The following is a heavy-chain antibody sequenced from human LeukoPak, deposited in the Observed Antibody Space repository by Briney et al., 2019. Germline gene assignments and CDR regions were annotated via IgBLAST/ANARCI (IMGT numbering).Heavy chain of an antibody. J-gene: IGHJ4*02. V-gene: IGHV4-39*07. Sequence: SETLSLTCTVSGGSISSSSYYWGWIRQPPGKGLEWIGSIYYSGSTNYNPSLKSRVTISVDTSKNQFSLKLSSVTAADTAVYYCARRRWGTWASFDYWGQGTLVTVSS. D-gene: IGHD2-8*02. CDR3: ARRRWGTWASFDY. CDR1: GGSISSSSYY. CDR2: IYYSGST.